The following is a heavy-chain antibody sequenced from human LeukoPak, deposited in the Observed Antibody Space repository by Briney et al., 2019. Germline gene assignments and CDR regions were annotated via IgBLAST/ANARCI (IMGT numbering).Heavy chain of an antibody. J-gene: IGHJ4*02. CDR2: ISSTSSDI. D-gene: IGHD3-10*01. V-gene: IGHV3-21*05. CDR1: GFIFSNHG. CDR3: ARRGPYFDY. Sequence: GGSLRLSCTASGFIFSNHGMNWVRQAPGKGLEWISYISSTSSDIYYLDSVKSRFTISRDNAKNSLYLQMNSLRAEDTSIYYCARRGPYFDYWGQGILVTVSS.